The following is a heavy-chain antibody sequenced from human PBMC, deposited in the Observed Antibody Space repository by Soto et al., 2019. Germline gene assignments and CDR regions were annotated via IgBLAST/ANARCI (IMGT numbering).Heavy chain of an antibody. Sequence: QVPLVESGGGVVQPGRSLRLSCAASGFTFSSYGMHWVRQAPGKGLEWVAVISYDGSNKYYADSVKGRFTISRDNSKNTLYLQMNSLRAEDTAVYYCAKDKPPYYGSGSYTKPDYWGQGTLVTVSS. CDR2: ISYDGSNK. J-gene: IGHJ4*02. CDR1: GFTFSSYG. D-gene: IGHD3-10*01. V-gene: IGHV3-30*18. CDR3: AKDKPPYYGSGSYTKPDY.